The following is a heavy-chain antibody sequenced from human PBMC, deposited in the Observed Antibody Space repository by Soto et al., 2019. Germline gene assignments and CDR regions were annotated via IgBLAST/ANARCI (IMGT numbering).Heavy chain of an antibody. CDR2: INAGNGNT. J-gene: IGHJ5*02. Sequence: QVQLVQSGAEEKKPGASVKVSCKASGYTFTSHAMHWVRQAPGQRLEWMGWINAGNGNTKYSQKFQGRVTITTDTSASTAYMELSSLRSEDTAVYYCARDGIAAAGTSWFDPWGLGTLVTVSS. CDR3: ARDGIAAAGTSWFDP. V-gene: IGHV1-3*05. CDR1: GYTFTSHA. D-gene: IGHD6-13*01.